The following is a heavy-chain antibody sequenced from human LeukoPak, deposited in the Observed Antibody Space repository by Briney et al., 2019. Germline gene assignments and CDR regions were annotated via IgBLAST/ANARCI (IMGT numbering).Heavy chain of an antibody. V-gene: IGHV3-11*01. CDR2: ISSSGSTI. CDR1: GFTFSDYY. Sequence: GGSLRLSCAASGFTFSDYYMSWIRRAPGKGLEWVSYISSSGSTIYYADSVKGRFTISRDNAKNSLYLQMNSLRAEDTAVYYCAREKRGGSGSLVWFDPWGQGTLVTVSS. D-gene: IGHD3-10*01. CDR3: AREKRGGSGSLVWFDP. J-gene: IGHJ5*02.